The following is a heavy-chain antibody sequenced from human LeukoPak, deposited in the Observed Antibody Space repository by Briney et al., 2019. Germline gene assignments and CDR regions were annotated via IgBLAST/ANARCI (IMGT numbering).Heavy chain of an antibody. CDR2: IYYSGST. CDR3: AREGQLLENWFLP. J-gene: IGHJ5*02. D-gene: IGHD2-2*01. CDR1: GGSISSYY. V-gene: IGHV4-59*01. Sequence: SETLSLTCTVSGGSISSYYWSWIRQPPGKGLEWIGYIYYSGSTNYNPSLKSRVTISVDTSKNQFSLKLSSVTAADTAVYYCAREGQLLENWFLPSGQGTLVTVSS.